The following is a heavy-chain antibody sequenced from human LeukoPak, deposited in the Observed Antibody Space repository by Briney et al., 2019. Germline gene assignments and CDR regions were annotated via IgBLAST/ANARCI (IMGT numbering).Heavy chain of an antibody. J-gene: IGHJ4*02. CDR3: AKDNGAYAIHPDY. V-gene: IGHV3-23*01. Sequence: GGSLRLSCAASGFTFSSYAMSWVRQAPGKGLEWVSAISGRGDKTYYADSVKGRFTISRDTSKSTLFLQMDSLRAEDTAVYFCAKDNGAYAIHPDYWGQGTLVTVSS. CDR1: GFTFSSYA. D-gene: IGHD4-17*01. CDR2: ISGRGDKT.